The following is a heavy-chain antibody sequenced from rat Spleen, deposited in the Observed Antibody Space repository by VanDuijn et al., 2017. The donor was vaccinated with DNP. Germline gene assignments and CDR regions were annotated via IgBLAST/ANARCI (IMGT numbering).Heavy chain of an antibody. CDR2: ISTSGGST. D-gene: IGHD5-1*01. J-gene: IGHJ2*01. V-gene: IGHV5-27*01. Sequence: EVQLVESGGGLVQPGRSLKLSCAASGFTFSNYGMAWVRQAPKKGLEWVATISTSGGSTYYRDSVKGRFTISRDNAKSTLYLQMDSLRSEDTATYYCTTDGSYWGQGVMVTVSS. CDR1: GFTFSNYG. CDR3: TTDGSY.